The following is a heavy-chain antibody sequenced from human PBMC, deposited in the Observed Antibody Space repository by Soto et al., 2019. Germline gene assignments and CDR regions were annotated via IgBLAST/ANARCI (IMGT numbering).Heavy chain of an antibody. CDR3: ADGGEWSFNFEY. D-gene: IGHD3-3*01. J-gene: IGHJ4*02. V-gene: IGHV3-23*01. CDR1: GFTFSSYA. CDR2: ISASGSNT. Sequence: EVQLLESGGGLVQSGGSLRLSCAASGFTFSSYAMSWVRQAPEKGLEWVSGISASGSNTYYADSVKGRFTISRDNSKNTLYLQMNNLRVEDKAVYYCADGGEWSFNFEYWGQGTLVTVFS.